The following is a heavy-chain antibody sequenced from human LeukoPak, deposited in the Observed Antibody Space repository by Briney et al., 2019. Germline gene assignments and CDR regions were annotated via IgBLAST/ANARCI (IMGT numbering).Heavy chain of an antibody. CDR1: GYTFTGYY. D-gene: IGHD5-12*01. Sequence: ASVKVSCKASGYTFTGYYMHWVRQAPGQGLEWIGWMNPNSGGTNYAQKFQGRVTMTRDTSISTAYMELSRLRSDDTAVYYCARGRVATIFFGETYDYWGQGTLVTVSS. CDR3: ARGRVATIFFGETYDY. V-gene: IGHV1-2*02. CDR2: MNPNSGGT. J-gene: IGHJ4*02.